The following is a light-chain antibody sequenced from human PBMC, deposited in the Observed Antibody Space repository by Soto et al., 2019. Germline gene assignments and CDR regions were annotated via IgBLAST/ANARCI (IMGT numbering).Light chain of an antibody. J-gene: IGKJ4*01. Sequence: EILMTKYPDTLSVSPGERVTLSCRASRTVSNRLAWYQHKPGQAPRLLISGASTRATGIPPRFRGSGSGTEFTLTVDTLQSEDIAIYYCQQYYHWPVTFGGGTKVDI. CDR2: GAS. CDR1: RTVSNR. CDR3: QQYYHWPVT. V-gene: IGKV3-15*01.